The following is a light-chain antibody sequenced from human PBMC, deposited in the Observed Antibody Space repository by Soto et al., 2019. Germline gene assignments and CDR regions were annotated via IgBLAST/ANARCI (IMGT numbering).Light chain of an antibody. CDR1: QSVGSNY. V-gene: IGKV3-20*01. CDR2: VAS. Sequence: EIVLTQSPGTLALSPGERATLSCRASQSVGSNYLAWYQQKSGQAPRLLIYVASSRATGIPDRFSGSGSGTAFTLTIIRLEPEDFAVYYCQQYATSPLTFGGGTKVEIK. CDR3: QQYATSPLT. J-gene: IGKJ4*01.